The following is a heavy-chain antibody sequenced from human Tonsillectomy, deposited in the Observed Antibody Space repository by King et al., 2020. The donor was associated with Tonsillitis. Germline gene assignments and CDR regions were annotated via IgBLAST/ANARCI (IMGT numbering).Heavy chain of an antibody. J-gene: IGHJ4*02. D-gene: IGHD4/OR15-4a*01. Sequence: VQLVESGGGVVQPGRSLRLSCAASGFTFSSYGIHWVRQAPGKGLEWVAVISDDGSNKYYADSVQGRFTISRDNSKNTLYLRMNSLRAEDTAVYYCARDRDDYIFDYWGQGTLFTVSS. CDR1: GFTFSSYG. V-gene: IGHV3-33*05. CDR3: ARDRDDYIFDY. CDR2: ISDDGSNK.